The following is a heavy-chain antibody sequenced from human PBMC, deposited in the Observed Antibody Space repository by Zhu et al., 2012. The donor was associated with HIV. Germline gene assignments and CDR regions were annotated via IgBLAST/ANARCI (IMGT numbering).Heavy chain of an antibody. CDR1: GFIFSGYG. Sequence: EVQLLESGGGLAQPGGSLRLSCVGSGFIFSGYGISWARRAPGKGLEWVSSISGSGANAYYADSVKGRFTMSRDNSAKTVDLQMNSLRVDDTAVYYCAKYFGWGSYDAFEIWGQGTMVTVSA. J-gene: IGHJ3*02. CDR2: ISGSGANA. D-gene: IGHD3-10*01. CDR3: AKYFGWGSYDAFEI. V-gene: IGHV3-23*01.